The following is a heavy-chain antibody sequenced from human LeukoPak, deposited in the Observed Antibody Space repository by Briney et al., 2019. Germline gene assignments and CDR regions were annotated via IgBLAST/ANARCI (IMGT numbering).Heavy chain of an antibody. CDR3: ARERQTYVLLWFGEIDY. CDR1: GFTFSSYA. J-gene: IGHJ4*02. Sequence: GRSLRLSCAASGFTFSSYAMHWVRQAPGKGLEWVAVISYDGSNKYYADSVKGRFTISRDNSKNTLYLQMNSLRAEDTAVYYCARERQTYVLLWFGEIDYWGQGTLVTVSS. D-gene: IGHD3-10*01. CDR2: ISYDGSNK. V-gene: IGHV3-30-3*01.